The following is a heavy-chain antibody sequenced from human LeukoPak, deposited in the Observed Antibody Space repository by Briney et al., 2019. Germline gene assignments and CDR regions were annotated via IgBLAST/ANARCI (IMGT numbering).Heavy chain of an antibody. CDR3: ARGPTRYGGYLSDY. J-gene: IGHJ4*02. CDR2: IYTSGST. D-gene: IGHD5-12*01. Sequence: SETLSLTCTVSGVSISSSNSYWGWIRQPPGKGLEWIGSIYTSGSTNYNPSLKSRVTISVDTSKNQFSLKLSSVTAADTAVYYCARGPTRYGGYLSDYWGQGTLVTVSS. CDR1: GVSISSSNSY. V-gene: IGHV4-39*07.